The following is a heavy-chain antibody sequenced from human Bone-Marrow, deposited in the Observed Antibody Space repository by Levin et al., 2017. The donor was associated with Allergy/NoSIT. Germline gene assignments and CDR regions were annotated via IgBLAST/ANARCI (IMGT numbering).Heavy chain of an antibody. CDR2: IYYSGST. CDR1: GGSISSSSYY. D-gene: IGHD3-3*01. V-gene: IGHV4-39*07. Sequence: SQTLSLTCTVSGGSISSSSYYWGWIRQPPGKGLEWIGSIYYSGSTYYNPSLKSRVTISVDTSKNQFSLKLSSVTAADTAVYYCARVETYYDFWSGHSGIYYGMDVWGQGTTVTVSS. J-gene: IGHJ6*02. CDR3: ARVETYYDFWSGHSGIYYGMDV.